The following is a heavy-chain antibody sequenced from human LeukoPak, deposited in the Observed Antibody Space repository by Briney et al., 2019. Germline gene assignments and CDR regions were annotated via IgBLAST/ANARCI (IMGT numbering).Heavy chain of an antibody. CDR3: ARDFYDFWSGYCGGGYYYYGMDV. V-gene: IGHV3-30-3*01. J-gene: IGHJ6*02. CDR2: ISYDGSNK. D-gene: IGHD3-3*01. Sequence: PGRSLRLSCAASGFTFSSYAMHWVRQAPGKGLERVAVISYDGSNKYYADSVKGRFTISRDNSKNTLYLQMNSLRAEDTAVYYCARDFYDFWSGYCGGGYYYYGMDVWGQGTTVTVSS. CDR1: GFTFSSYA.